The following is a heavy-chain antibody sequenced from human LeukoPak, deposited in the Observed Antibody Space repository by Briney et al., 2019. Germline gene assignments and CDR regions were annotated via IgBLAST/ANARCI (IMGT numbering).Heavy chain of an antibody. V-gene: IGHV3-33*01. CDR1: GFNFNSYG. Sequence: GGSLRLSCAASGFNFNSYGMHWVRQAPGKGLEWVAVMWYDGSKIYYAESAKGRFTISRDNSKNTLYLQMNSLRAEDTAVYYCARGLNVLDWGQGTLVTVSS. D-gene: IGHD3-16*01. J-gene: IGHJ4*02. CDR2: MWYDGSKI. CDR3: ARGLNVLD.